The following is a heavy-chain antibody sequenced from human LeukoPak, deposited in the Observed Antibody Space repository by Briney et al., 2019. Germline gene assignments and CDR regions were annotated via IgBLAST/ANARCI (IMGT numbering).Heavy chain of an antibody. CDR1: GFTFSDYS. V-gene: IGHV3-21*01. J-gene: IGHJ4*02. D-gene: IGHD3-10*01. CDR2: ISFTSSFV. CDR3: ASERLVVRGITGYFDY. Sequence: KAGGSLRLSCAASGFTFSDYSMNWARQAPGKGLEWVSSISFTSSFVYYADSVKGRFTISRDNAKNSLYLQMNSLRAEDTAVYYCASERLVVRGITGYFDYWGQGTLVTVSS.